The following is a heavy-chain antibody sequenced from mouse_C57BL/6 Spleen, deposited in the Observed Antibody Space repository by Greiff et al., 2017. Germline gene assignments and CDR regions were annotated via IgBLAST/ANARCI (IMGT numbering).Heavy chain of an antibody. J-gene: IGHJ2*01. CDR2: INPSSGYT. D-gene: IGHD1-1*01. CDR3: ARYKPTVVYFDY. Sequence: QVQLTESGAELAKPGASVKLSCKASGYTFPSYWMHWVKQRPGQGLEWIGYINPSSGYTKYNQKFKDKATLTADKSSSTAYMQLSSLTYEDSAVYDCARYKPTVVYFDYWGQGTTLTVSA. CDR1: GYTFPSYW. V-gene: IGHV1-7*01.